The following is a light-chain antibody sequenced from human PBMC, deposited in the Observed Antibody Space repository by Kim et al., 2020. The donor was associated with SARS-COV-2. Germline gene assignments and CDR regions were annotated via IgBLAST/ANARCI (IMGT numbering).Light chain of an antibody. Sequence: TCTLRSGINIDTYNIYWYQQKPGSLPQYLLRYRSNSENQQGSGVPSRFSGSKDASTNAGLLLISGLQSVDEADYYCAIWYSSTWVFGGGTKLTVL. J-gene: IGLJ3*02. CDR3: AIWYSSTWV. CDR1: SGINIDTYN. V-gene: IGLV5-39*01. CDR2: YRSNSEN.